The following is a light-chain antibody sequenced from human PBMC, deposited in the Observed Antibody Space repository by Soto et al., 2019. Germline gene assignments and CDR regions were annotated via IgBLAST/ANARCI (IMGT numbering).Light chain of an antibody. CDR2: GAS. CDR3: QQYNHWPRT. Sequence: EIVLTQSPGTLSLSPGERATLSCRASQSVSSSYLAWYQQKPGQAPRLLIYGASSRATGIPDRFSGSGSGTKFTLTISSLQSEDFAVYYCQQYNHWPRTFGQGTKVDIK. V-gene: IGKV3-20*01. CDR1: QSVSSSY. J-gene: IGKJ1*01.